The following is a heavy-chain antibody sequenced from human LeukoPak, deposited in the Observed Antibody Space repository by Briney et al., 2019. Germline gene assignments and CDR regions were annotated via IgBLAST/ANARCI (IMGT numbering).Heavy chain of an antibody. CDR3: ARGGNYPYFFDY. D-gene: IGHD1-7*01. CDR2: ITSSSNYI. CDR1: GFTFSSYN. J-gene: IGHJ4*02. V-gene: IGHV3-21*01. Sequence: PGGSLRLSCAASGFTFSSYNMNWVRQAPGKGLEWVSSITSSSNYIYYADSVKGRLTISRDNAKNSLYLQMNSLRAEDTALYYCARGGNYPYFFDYWGQGTLVTVSS.